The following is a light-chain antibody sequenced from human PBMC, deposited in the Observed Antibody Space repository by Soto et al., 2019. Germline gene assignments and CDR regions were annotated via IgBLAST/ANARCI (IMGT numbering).Light chain of an antibody. V-gene: IGKV3-20*01. CDR2: AAF. Sequence: ENVLTQSPGTLVLSPGDRATLSCRASQSVGSNAVVWFQQKPGQAPRLLIYAAFTRATGIPDRFSGSGSGRDFTLTINRLEPEDFAVYYCHQHGPVPYTFGQGTKLEIK. CDR1: QSVGSNA. J-gene: IGKJ2*01. CDR3: HQHGPVPYT.